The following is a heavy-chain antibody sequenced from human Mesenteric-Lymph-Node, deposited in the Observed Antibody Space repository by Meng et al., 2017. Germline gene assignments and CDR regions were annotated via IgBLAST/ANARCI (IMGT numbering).Heavy chain of an antibody. CDR2: IYYSGST. J-gene: IGHJ6*02. Sequence: LRLSRTVSGGSISSGGYYWSWIRQHPGKGLEWIGYIYYSGSTYYNPSLKSRVTISVDTSKNQFSLKLSSVTAADTAVYYCARDMVRGGNYGMDVWGQGTTVTVSS. V-gene: IGHV4-31*03. CDR3: ARDMVRGGNYGMDV. CDR1: GGSISSGGYY. D-gene: IGHD3-10*01.